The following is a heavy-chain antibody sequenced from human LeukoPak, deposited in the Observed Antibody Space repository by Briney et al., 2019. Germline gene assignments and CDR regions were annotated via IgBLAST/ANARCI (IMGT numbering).Heavy chain of an antibody. CDR1: GFTFSNYG. J-gene: IGHJ4*02. Sequence: PGRSLRLSCAASGFTFSNYGMHWVRQAPGKGLEWVSVISYDGSNKYYADSVKGRFTISRDNSKNPLYLQMNSLRAEDTAMYYCAKNSGSTALWGQGTLVTVSS. D-gene: IGHD1-26*01. CDR2: ISYDGSNK. CDR3: AKNSGSTAL. V-gene: IGHV3-30*18.